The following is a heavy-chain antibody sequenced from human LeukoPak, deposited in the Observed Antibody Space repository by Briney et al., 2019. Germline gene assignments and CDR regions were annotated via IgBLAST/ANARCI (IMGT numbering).Heavy chain of an antibody. J-gene: IGHJ6*04. CDR3: ARDRAPYYYGSGSTMDV. D-gene: IGHD3-10*01. CDR2: MKQDGSEK. CDR1: GFTFSSYW. Sequence: GGSLRLSCAASGFTFSSYWMSWVRQAPGKGLEWVANMKQDGSEKYYVDSVKGRFTISRDNAKNSLYLQMNSLRAEDTAVYYCARDRAPYYYGSGSTMDVWGKGTTVTVSS. V-gene: IGHV3-7*03.